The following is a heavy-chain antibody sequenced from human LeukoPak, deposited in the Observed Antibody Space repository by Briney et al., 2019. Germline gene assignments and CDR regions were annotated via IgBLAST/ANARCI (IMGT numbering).Heavy chain of an antibody. V-gene: IGHV1-18*01. CDR2: ISAYNGNT. CDR3: ARVSTTLYYYYYMDV. D-gene: IGHD1-26*01. Sequence: KPGASVKVFCKASGYTFTSYGINWVRQAPGQGLEWMGWISAYNGNTNYAQKLQGRVTMTTDTYTSTAYMELRSLRSDDTAVYYCARVSTTLYYYYYMDVWGKGTTVTVSS. CDR1: GYTFTSYG. J-gene: IGHJ6*03.